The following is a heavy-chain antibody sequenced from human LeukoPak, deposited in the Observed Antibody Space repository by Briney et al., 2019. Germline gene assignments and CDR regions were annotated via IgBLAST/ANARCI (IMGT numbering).Heavy chain of an antibody. D-gene: IGHD4-23*01. Sequence: GGSLRLSCAASGFTFSSFVMHWLRQAPGKGLEWVSYISSSGSTIYYADSVKGRFTISRDNAKNSLYLQMNSLRAEDTAVYYCARDSHDCGGKPEYFQHWGQGTLVTVSS. J-gene: IGHJ1*01. CDR1: GFTFSSFV. V-gene: IGHV3-48*04. CDR2: ISSSGSTI. CDR3: ARDSHDCGGKPEYFQH.